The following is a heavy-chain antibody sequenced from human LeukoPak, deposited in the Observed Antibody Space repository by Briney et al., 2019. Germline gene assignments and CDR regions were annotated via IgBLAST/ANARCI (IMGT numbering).Heavy chain of an antibody. J-gene: IGHJ4*02. V-gene: IGHV3-74*01. CDR2: ISNDGTIT. CDR1: GFTFSNYW. Sequence: GGSLRLSCAASGFTFSNYWMHWVRQAPGKGLVWVSRISNDGTITTYADSVKGRFTSSRDNAKNTLYLQMNSLRAEDTAAYYCARGGAAGKFYWGQGTLVTVSS. D-gene: IGHD6-13*01. CDR3: ARGGAAGKFY.